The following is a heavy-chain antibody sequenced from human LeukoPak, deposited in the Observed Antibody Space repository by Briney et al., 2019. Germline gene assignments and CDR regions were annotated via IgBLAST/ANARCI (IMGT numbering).Heavy chain of an antibody. CDR3: ARMPVPIHDAFDI. J-gene: IGHJ3*02. CDR2: IYYSGST. V-gene: IGHV4-59*03. CDR1: GGSISSYY. Sequence: SETLSLTCIVSGGSISSYYWSWIRQPPGKGLEWIGYIYYSGSTNSNPSLKSRVTMSLDTSKIQFSLKMTSVTAADSAIYFCARMPVPIHDAFDIWGQGTAVMVSS. D-gene: IGHD2-2*01.